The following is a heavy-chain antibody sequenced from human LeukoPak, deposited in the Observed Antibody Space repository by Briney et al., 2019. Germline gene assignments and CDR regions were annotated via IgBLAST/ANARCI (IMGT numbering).Heavy chain of an antibody. J-gene: IGHJ4*02. CDR2: ISSSSTTI. Sequence: GGSLRLSCAASGFTFSTYSMNWVRQAPGKGLEWISYISSSSTTIYYADSVKGRFTISRDNAKNSLYLQMNSLRAEDTAVYYCARSQTQGSPSSNDAFDIWGQGTLVTVSS. V-gene: IGHV3-48*01. CDR3: ARSQTQGSPSSNDAFDI. D-gene: IGHD3-16*01. CDR1: GFTFSTYS.